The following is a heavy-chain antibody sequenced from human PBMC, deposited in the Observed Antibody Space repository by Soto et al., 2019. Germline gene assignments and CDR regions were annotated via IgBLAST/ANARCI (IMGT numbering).Heavy chain of an antibody. CDR1: GFTFGTYA. J-gene: IGHJ5*02. V-gene: IGHV3-23*01. CDR2: ISGSGGST. D-gene: IGHD5-18*01. Sequence: EVQLLESGGGLVQPGGSLRLSCAASGFTFGTYAMNWVRQAPGKGLEWVSGISGSGGSTYYTDSVKGRFTISRDNSKNPLYLQMHSLSADATAVYYCAKDRSVDTRDWFDPWGQGTLVTVSS. CDR3: AKDRSVDTRDWFDP.